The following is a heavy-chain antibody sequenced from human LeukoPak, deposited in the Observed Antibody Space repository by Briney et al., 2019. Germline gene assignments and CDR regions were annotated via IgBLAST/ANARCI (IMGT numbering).Heavy chain of an antibody. CDR1: GYTFTVYY. CDR2: INPNSGGT. CDR3: ARDLVFWSGLLGY. Sequence: ASVKVSCKASGYTFTVYYMHWVRQAPGQGLEWMGWINPNSGGTNYAQKFQGRVTMNRDTSISTAYMELSRLRSDDTAVYYCARDLVFWSGLLGYWGQGTLVTVSS. V-gene: IGHV1-2*02. D-gene: IGHD3-3*01. J-gene: IGHJ4*02.